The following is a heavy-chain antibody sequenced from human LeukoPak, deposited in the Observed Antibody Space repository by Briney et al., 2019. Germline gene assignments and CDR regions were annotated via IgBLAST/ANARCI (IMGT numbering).Heavy chain of an antibody. V-gene: IGHV3-30*02. J-gene: IGHJ6*03. CDR2: IRYDGSNK. CDR1: GFTFSYG. Sequence: GGSLRLSCAASGFTFSYGMHWVRQAPGKGLEWVAFIRYDGSNKYYADSVKGRFTISRDNSKNTLYLQMNSLRAEDTAVYYCAKVQYSSSSGGDYYYYYMDVWGKGTTVTVSS. D-gene: IGHD6-6*01. CDR3: AKVQYSSSSGGDYYYYYMDV.